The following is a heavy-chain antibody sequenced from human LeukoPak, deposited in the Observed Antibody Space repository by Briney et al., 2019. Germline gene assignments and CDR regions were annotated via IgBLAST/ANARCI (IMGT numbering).Heavy chain of an antibody. Sequence: GGSLRLSCAASGFTFSSYGMSWVRQAPGKGLEWVSVIYSGGNTYYADSVKGRFTISRDNSKNTLHLQMNSLRAEDTAVYYCAKIGGDWTAGDYWGQGTLVTVSS. CDR1: GFTFSSYG. CDR3: AKIGGDWTAGDY. CDR2: IYSGGNT. V-gene: IGHV3-23*03. J-gene: IGHJ4*02. D-gene: IGHD2-21*02.